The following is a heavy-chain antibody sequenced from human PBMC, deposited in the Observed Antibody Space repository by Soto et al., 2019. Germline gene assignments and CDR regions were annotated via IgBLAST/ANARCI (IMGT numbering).Heavy chain of an antibody. CDR2: NQPSHSYT. D-gene: IGHD6-6*01. J-gene: IGHJ6*02. V-gene: IGHV5-10-1*01. Sequence: GEYLKISCKGSGYSFTSYWISRVREMPGKGLGCMGRNQPSHSYTNYSPSIQGHVTISADKSISTAYLQWSSLKASDTAMYYCARHLLEQLVLNDYYYGMDVWGQGTTVTVSS. CDR3: ARHLLEQLVLNDYYYGMDV. CDR1: GYSFTSYW.